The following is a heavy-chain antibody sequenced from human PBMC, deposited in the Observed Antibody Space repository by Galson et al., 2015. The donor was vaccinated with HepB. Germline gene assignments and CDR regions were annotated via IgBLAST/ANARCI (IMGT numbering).Heavy chain of an antibody. CDR3: ARPRGSYSSSWYSPYYYGMDV. D-gene: IGHD6-13*01. V-gene: IGHV3-66*04. CDR1: GFTVSSNH. Sequence: SLRLSCAASGFTVSSNHMSWVRQAPGKGLEWVSVIYSGGSTYYADSVKGRFTISRDNSKNTLYLQMNSLRAEDTAVYYCARPRGSYSSSWYSPYYYGMDVWGQGTTVTVSS. CDR2: IYSGGST. J-gene: IGHJ6*02.